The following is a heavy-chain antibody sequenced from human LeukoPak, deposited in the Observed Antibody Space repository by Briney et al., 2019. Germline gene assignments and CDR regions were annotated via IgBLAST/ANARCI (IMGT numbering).Heavy chain of an antibody. CDR1: GGSISSGDYP. Sequence: PSETLSLTCAVSGGSISSGDYPWSWIRQPPGKGLEWIGYIFHTGHTSYNPSLKSRATISVDMSKNHLSLKLSSVTAADTAVYYCARGFYGSGSQFDYWGQGTLDTVSS. V-gene: IGHV4-30-2*01. D-gene: IGHD3-10*01. CDR3: ARGFYGSGSQFDY. CDR2: IFHTGHT. J-gene: IGHJ4*02.